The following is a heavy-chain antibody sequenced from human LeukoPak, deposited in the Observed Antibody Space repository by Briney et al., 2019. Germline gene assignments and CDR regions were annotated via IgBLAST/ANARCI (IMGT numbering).Heavy chain of an antibody. D-gene: IGHD4-17*01. Sequence: PGGSLRPSCDASGFTVNSYAMNWVRQAPGKGLEWVSVISASGDNTYYADSVKGRFTISRDDSKNTVYLQMNSLRADDTAVYHCAKGGRRHYGDYVAFWGQGTLVTVSS. CDR3: AKGGRRHYGDYVAF. CDR2: ISASGDNT. V-gene: IGHV3-23*01. J-gene: IGHJ4*02. CDR1: GFTVNSYA.